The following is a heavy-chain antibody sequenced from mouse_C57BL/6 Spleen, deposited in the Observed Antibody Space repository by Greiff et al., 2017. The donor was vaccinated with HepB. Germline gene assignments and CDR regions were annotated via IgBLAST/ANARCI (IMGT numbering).Heavy chain of an antibody. D-gene: IGHD2-4*01. V-gene: IGHV1-82*01. J-gene: IGHJ4*01. CDR1: GYAFSSSW. CDR2: IYPGDGDT. CDR3: ARSDYDYEYYAMDY. Sequence: VQLVESGPELVKPGASVKISCKASGYAFSSSWMNWVKQRPGKGLEWIGRIYPGDGDTNYNGKFKGKATLTADKSSSTAYMQLSSLTSEDSAVYFCARSDYDYEYYAMDYWGQGTSVTVSS.